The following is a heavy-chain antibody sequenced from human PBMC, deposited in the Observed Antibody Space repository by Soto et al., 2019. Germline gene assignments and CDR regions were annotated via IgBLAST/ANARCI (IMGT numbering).Heavy chain of an antibody. CDR1: GFTFSSYA. CDR2: ISGSGGST. J-gene: IGHJ6*02. D-gene: IGHD5-18*01. V-gene: IGHV3-23*01. Sequence: EVQLLESGGGLVQPGGSLRLSCAASGFTFSSYAMSWVRQAPGKGLEWVSAISGSGGSTYYADSVKGRFTISRDNSKNTLYLQMKSLRAEDTAIYYCAKCPRLETAMVRDVKIYYYYDGMDVGGQGTTVTVSS. CDR3: AKCPRLETAMVRDVKIYYYYDGMDV.